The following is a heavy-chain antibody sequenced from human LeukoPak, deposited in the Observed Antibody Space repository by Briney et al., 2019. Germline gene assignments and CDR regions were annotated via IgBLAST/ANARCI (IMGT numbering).Heavy chain of an antibody. CDR3: ARATASNWFDP. D-gene: IGHD2-21*01. J-gene: IGHJ5*02. CDR2: IKQDGSEK. CDR1: GFTFSSYA. V-gene: IGHV3-7*01. Sequence: GGSLRLSCAASGFTFSSYALSWVRQAPGKGLEWVANIKQDGSEKYYVDSVKGRFTISRDNAKNSLYLQMNSLRAEDTAVYYCARATASNWFDPWGQGTLVTVSS.